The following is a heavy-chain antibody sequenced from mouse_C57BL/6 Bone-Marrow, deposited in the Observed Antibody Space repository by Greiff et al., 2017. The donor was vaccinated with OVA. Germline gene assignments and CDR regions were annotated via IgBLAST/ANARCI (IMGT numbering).Heavy chain of an antibody. D-gene: IGHD3-2*02. Sequence: EVKLMESGGGLVKPGGSLKLSCAASGFTFSDYGMHWVRQAPEKGLEWVAYISSGSSTIYYADTVKGRFTLTRDNAKNPLFLQMTSLRSEDTAMYYCALDSSGPLAMDYWGQGTSVTVSS. CDR3: ALDSSGPLAMDY. J-gene: IGHJ4*01. CDR2: ISSGSSTI. CDR1: GFTFSDYG. V-gene: IGHV5-17*01.